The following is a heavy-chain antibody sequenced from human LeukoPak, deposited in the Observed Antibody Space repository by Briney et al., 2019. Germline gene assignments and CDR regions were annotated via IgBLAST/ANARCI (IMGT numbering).Heavy chain of an antibody. Sequence: GGSLRLSCAASGFTFSSHWMTWVRQAPGKGLEWVANIKQDGSGKYYADSVKGRFTISRDDAKNSLFLQMNSLRAEDTAVYYCATIHSRPYWGQGTLVTVSS. D-gene: IGHD2-15*01. V-gene: IGHV3-7*03. CDR2: IKQDGSGK. CDR3: ATIHSRPY. CDR1: GFTFSSHW. J-gene: IGHJ4*02.